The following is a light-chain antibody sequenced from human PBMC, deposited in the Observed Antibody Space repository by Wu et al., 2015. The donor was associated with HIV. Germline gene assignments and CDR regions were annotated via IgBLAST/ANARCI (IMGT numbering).Light chain of an antibody. CDR2: LAS. CDR1: QSIGRN. V-gene: IGKV1-39*01. CDR3: QQSYSLPYT. J-gene: IGKJ2*01. Sequence: DIQVTQSPSSLYASIGDKVTITCRASQSIGRNLNWYQQKPGKAPKFLIYLASTLQSGVPSRFSGSGSGTDFTLTISSLQPDDFATYYCQQSYSLPYTFGQGTKLEIK.